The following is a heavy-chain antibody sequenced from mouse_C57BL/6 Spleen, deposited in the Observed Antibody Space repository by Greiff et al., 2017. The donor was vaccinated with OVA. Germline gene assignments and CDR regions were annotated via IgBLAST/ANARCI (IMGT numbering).Heavy chain of an antibody. D-gene: IGHD2-1*01. CDR3: ARDGNYVGYFDV. Sequence: EVQLVESGPGLVKPSQSLSLTCSVTGYSFTSGYYWNWNRQFPGNKLEWMGYISYDGSNNYNPSLKNRISITRDTTKNQFVLKLNSVTTEDTATYYCARDGNYVGYFDVWGTGTTVTVSS. J-gene: IGHJ1*03. CDR1: GYSFTSGYY. CDR2: ISYDGSN. V-gene: IGHV3-6*01.